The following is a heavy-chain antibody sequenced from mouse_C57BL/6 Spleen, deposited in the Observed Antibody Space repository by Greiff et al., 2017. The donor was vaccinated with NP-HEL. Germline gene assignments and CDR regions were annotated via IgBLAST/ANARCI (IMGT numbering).Heavy chain of an antibody. Sequence: EVHLVESGGGLVKPGGSLKLSCAASGFTFSSYAMSWVRQTPEKRLEWVATISDGGSYTYYPDNVKGRFTISRDNAKNNLYLQMSHLKSEDTAMYYCARDEDGREGFDYWGQGTTLTVSS. J-gene: IGHJ2*01. D-gene: IGHD1-1*01. CDR1: GFTFSSYA. CDR2: ISDGGSYT. V-gene: IGHV5-4*01. CDR3: ARDEDGREGFDY.